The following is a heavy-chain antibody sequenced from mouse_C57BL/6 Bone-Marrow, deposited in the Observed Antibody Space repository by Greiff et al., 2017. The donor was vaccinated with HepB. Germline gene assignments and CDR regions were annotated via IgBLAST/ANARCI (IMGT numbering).Heavy chain of an antibody. D-gene: IGHD2-4*01. CDR2: INPYNGGT. V-gene: IGHV1-19*01. CDR1: GYTFTDYY. CDR3: ASSHPSYDYDGY. J-gene: IGHJ2*01. Sequence: VQLQQSGPVLVKPGASVKMSCKASGYTFTDYYMNWVKQSHGKSLEWIGVINPYNGGTSYNQKFKGKATLTVDKSSSTAYMELNSLTSEDSAVYYCASSHPSYDYDGYWGQGTTLTVSS.